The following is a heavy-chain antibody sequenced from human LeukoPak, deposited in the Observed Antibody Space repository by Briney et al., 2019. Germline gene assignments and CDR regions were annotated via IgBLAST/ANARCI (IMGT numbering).Heavy chain of an antibody. Sequence: SETLSLTCTVSGGSISSYYWSWIRQPPGKGLEWIGYIYYSGSTNYNPSLKSRVTISVDTSKNQFSLKLSSVTAADTAVYYCARKGGYDWDHPFDYWGQGTLVTVSS. CDR1: GGSISSYY. D-gene: IGHD5-12*01. J-gene: IGHJ4*02. CDR3: ARKGGYDWDHPFDY. CDR2: IYYSGST. V-gene: IGHV4-59*01.